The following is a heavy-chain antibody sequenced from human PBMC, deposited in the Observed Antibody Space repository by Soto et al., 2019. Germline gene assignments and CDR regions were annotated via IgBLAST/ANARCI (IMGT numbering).Heavy chain of an antibody. Sequence: EVQLVESGGGLVQPGSSLRLSCAASGFTFDDYAMHWVRQAPGKGLEWVSGISWNSGSIGYADSVKGRFTISRDNAKNSLYLQMNRMRAQDTALYYWAKDILTAYFGVASLGGYCDYWGQGTLVAFSA. J-gene: IGHJ4*02. V-gene: IGHV3-9*01. CDR3: AKDILTAYFGVASLGGYCDY. CDR2: ISWNSGSI. CDR1: GFTFDDYA. D-gene: IGHD3-3*01.